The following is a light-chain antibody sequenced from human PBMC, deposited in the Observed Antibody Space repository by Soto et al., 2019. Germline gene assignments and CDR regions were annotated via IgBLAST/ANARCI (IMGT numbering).Light chain of an antibody. CDR3: AAWDDSLSGVL. CDR2: KSN. CDR1: SSNLGSNY. V-gene: IGLV1-47*01. Sequence: QSVLTQPPSASGNPGQRVTISCSGSSSNLGSNYVYWYQHLPGTAPKLLIYKSNQRPSGVPDRFSGSKSGTSGSLAISGLESEDEADYYCAAWDDSLSGVLFGGGTKLTVL. J-gene: IGLJ2*01.